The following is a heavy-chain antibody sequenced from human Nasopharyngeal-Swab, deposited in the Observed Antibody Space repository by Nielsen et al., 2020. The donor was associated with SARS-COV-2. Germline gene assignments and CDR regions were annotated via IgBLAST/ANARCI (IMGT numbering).Heavy chain of an antibody. D-gene: IGHD1/OR15-1a*01. Sequence: ASVKVSCKASGYTFPNYGIFWVRQAPGQGLEWMGRINPNSGGTKFAQKFQGRVTLTRDTSISTAYMELSRLRSDDTAVYYCARDLSNTGDALDIWGQGTLVTVSS. CDR2: INPNSGGT. CDR3: ARDLSNTGDALDI. CDR1: GYTFPNYG. J-gene: IGHJ3*02. V-gene: IGHV1-2*06.